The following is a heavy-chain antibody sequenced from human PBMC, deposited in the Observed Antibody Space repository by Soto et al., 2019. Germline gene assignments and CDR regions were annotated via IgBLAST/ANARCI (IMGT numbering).Heavy chain of an antibody. V-gene: IGHV4-59*08. J-gene: IGHJ3*02. CDR3: ARHAFYGDFDAFDI. CDR1: GGSISSYY. CDR2: IYYSGST. Sequence: SETLSLTCTVSGGSISSYYWSWIRQPPGKGLEWIGYIYYSGSTNYNPSLRSRVTISVDTSKNQFSLKLSSVTAADTAVYYCARHAFYGDFDAFDIWGQGTMVTVSS. D-gene: IGHD4-17*01.